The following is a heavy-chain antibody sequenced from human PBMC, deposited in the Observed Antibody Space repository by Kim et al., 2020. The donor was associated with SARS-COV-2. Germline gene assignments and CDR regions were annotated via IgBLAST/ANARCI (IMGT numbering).Heavy chain of an antibody. J-gene: IGHJ6*02. CDR3: ANMLVRGEGDPDYGMDV. D-gene: IGHD3-10*01. CDR1: GYTFTSYY. V-gene: IGHV1-46*01. Sequence: ASVKVSCKASGYTFTSYYMHWVRQAPGQGLEWMGIINPSGGSTNYAQKFQGRVTMTRDTSTSTVYMELSSLRSEDTAVYYCANMLVRGEGDPDYGMDVWGQGTTVTVSS. CDR2: INPSGGST.